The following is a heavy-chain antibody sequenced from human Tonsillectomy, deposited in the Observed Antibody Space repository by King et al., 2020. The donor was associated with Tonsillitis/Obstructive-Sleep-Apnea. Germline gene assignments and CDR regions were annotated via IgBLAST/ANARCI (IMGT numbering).Heavy chain of an antibody. Sequence: QLQESGPGLVKPSETLSLTCTVSGGSISSYYWSWIRQPPGKGLEWIGYIYYSGSTNYNPSLKSRVTISVDTSKNQFSLKLSSVTAADTAVYYCARHRGYKYDSSGYYYLDYWGQGTLVTVSS. D-gene: IGHD3-22*01. CDR3: ARHRGYKYDSSGYYYLDY. V-gene: IGHV4-59*08. CDR2: IYYSGST. J-gene: IGHJ4*02. CDR1: GGSISSYY.